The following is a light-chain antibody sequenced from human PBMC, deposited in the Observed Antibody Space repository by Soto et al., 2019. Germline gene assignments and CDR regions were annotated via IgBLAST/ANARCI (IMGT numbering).Light chain of an antibody. Sequence: QSLGTLTLSPGAKATLSCRASQSVSSYLAWYQQKPGQAPRLLIYGASIRATGIPARFSGSGSGTEFTLTISSLQSEDFAIYYCQHYNNWPPWTVGQGSKVDIK. CDR1: QSVSSY. CDR2: GAS. CDR3: QHYNNWPPWT. V-gene: IGKV3-15*01. J-gene: IGKJ1*01.